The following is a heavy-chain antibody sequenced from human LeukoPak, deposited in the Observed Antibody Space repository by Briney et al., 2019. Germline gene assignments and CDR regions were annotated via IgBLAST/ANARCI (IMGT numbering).Heavy chain of an antibody. J-gene: IGHJ4*02. D-gene: IGHD2/OR15-2a*01. CDR3: AKGHNNYYFTIDY. CDR2: IADSGGNT. V-gene: IGHV3-23*01. CDR1: GFTFNMYG. Sequence: GGSLRLSCAASGFTFNMYGMGWVRQAPGKWPEWVAAIADSGGNTYYADSVKGRLTISRDNSRNTLSLQINSLRAEDTAVYYCAKGHNNYYFTIDYWGQGTLVTVSS.